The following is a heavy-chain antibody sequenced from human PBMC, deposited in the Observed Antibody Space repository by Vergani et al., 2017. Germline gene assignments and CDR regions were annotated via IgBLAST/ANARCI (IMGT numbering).Heavy chain of an antibody. D-gene: IGHD6-6*01. CDR2: INPNSGGT. CDR1: GYTFTGYY. V-gene: IGHV1-2*04. J-gene: IGHJ6*03. Sequence: QVQLVQSGAEVKKPGASVKVSCKASGYTFTGYYMHWVRQAPGQGLEWMGWINPNSGGTNYAQKFQGWVTMTRDTSISTAYMELSRLRSDDTAVYYCARGGLLAARPAFGNYYYYMDVWGKGTTVTVSS. CDR3: ARGGLLAARPAFGNYYYYMDV.